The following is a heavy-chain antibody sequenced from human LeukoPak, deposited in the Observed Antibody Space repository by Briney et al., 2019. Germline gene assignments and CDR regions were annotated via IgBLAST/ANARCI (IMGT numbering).Heavy chain of an antibody. CDR1: GFTFDDYA. Sequence: PGRSLRLSCAASGFTFDDYAMHWVRQAPGKGLEWVSGISWNSGSIGYADSVKGRFTISRDNAKNSLYLQMNSLRAEDTALYYCAKGSGSLDKLLDYWGQGTLVTVSS. D-gene: IGHD1-26*01. J-gene: IGHJ4*02. CDR3: AKGSGSLDKLLDY. CDR2: ISWNSGSI. V-gene: IGHV3-9*01.